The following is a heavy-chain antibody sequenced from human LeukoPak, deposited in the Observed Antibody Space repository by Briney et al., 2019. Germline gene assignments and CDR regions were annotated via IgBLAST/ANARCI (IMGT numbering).Heavy chain of an antibody. J-gene: IGHJ4*02. V-gene: IGHV3-23*01. CDR3: AKRQGSSASCYDY. Sequence: GGSLRLSCAASGFNFISYSMSWVRQAPGKGLEWVSVIRGSGVSTYYADSVKGRFTISRDNSKNTLYLQMNNLRAEDTAIYYCAKRQGSSASCYDYWGQGTLVTVSS. D-gene: IGHD2-2*01. CDR2: IRGSGVST. CDR1: GFNFISYS.